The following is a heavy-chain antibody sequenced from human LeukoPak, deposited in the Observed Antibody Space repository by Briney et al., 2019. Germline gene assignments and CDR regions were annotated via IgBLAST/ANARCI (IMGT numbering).Heavy chain of an antibody. CDR3: ARHGGDGNTNWYRSYFDY. CDR1: GGSISSSSYY. CDR2: IYYSGST. Sequence: SETLSLTCTVSGGSISSSSYYWGWIRQPPGKGLEWIGSIYYSGSTYYNPSLKSRVTISVDTSKNQFSLKLSSVTAADTAVYYCARHGGDGNTNWYRSYFDYWGQGALVTVSS. J-gene: IGHJ4*02. D-gene: IGHD1/OR15-1a*01. V-gene: IGHV4-39*01.